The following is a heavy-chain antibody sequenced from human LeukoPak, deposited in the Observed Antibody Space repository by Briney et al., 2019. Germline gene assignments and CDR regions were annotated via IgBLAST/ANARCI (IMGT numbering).Heavy chain of an antibody. CDR3: AKGLTGVDTADY. Sequence: GSLRLSCAASGFTFSSYAMSWVRQAPGKGLEWVSAISGSGGSTYYADSVKGRFTISRDNSKNTLYLQMNSLRAEDTAVYYCAKGLTGVDTADYWGQGTLVTVSS. V-gene: IGHV3-23*01. D-gene: IGHD5-18*01. CDR1: GFTFSSYA. CDR2: ISGSGGST. J-gene: IGHJ4*02.